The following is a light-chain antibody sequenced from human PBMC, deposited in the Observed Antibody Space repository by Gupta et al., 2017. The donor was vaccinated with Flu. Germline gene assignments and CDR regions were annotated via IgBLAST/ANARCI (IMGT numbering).Light chain of an antibody. J-gene: IGLJ1*01. CDR2: GQN. CDR3: TSRDRSGAQYV. CDR1: SLRSYY. V-gene: IGLV3-19*01. Sequence: QGDSLRSYYASWYQQKPGQAPVLVISGQNNRPSGIPDRFSGSSSGNTASLTITGAQAEDEADYYCTSRDRSGAQYVFGTGTTVTVL.